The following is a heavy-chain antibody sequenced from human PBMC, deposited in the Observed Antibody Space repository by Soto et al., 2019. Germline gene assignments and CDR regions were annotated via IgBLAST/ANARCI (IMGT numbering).Heavy chain of an antibody. CDR1: GGSISNYY. V-gene: IGHV4-59*01. Sequence: PSETLSLTCSVFGGSISNYYWSWMRQPPGKGLEWIGYSYDNGSTNYNPSFKSRVTISVDTSNEQFFLKLTSVTAADTATYYCARERFNMYRSVVTSRWSDSRGQGILVTGSS. J-gene: IGHJ5*01. CDR2: SYDNGST. D-gene: IGHD1-1*01. CDR3: ARERFNMYRSVVTSRWSDS.